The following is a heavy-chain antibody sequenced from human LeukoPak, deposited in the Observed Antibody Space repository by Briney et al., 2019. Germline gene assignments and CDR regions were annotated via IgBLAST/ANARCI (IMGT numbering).Heavy chain of an antibody. D-gene: IGHD5/OR15-5a*01. Sequence: PSETLSLTCTVSGGSISSSSYYWDWIRQPPGKGLEWIGTRYYTGSTYYNPSLKSRVTISVDTSKSQFSLRLSSVTAADTAVYYCARHETVSKLGAFDIRGQGTMVIVSS. CDR1: GGSISSSSYY. J-gene: IGHJ3*02. CDR3: ARHETVSKLGAFDI. CDR2: RYYTGST. V-gene: IGHV4-39*07.